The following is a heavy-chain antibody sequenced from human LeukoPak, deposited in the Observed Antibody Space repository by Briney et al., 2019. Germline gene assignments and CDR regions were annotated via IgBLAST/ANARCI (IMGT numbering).Heavy chain of an antibody. CDR3: ARDQLAIAAAGTHWYFDL. Sequence: GASVKVSCKASGGTLSSYAISWVRQAPGPGLEWMGGIIPIFGTAKYAQKFQGRVTITTNKSTSTAYMELSSLRSEDTAVYYCARDQLAIAAAGTHWYFDLWGRGTLVTVSS. CDR2: IIPIFGTA. J-gene: IGHJ2*01. D-gene: IGHD6-13*01. V-gene: IGHV1-69*05. CDR1: GGTLSSYA.